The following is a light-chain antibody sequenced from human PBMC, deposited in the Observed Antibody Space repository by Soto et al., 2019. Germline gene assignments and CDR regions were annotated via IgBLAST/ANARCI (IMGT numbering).Light chain of an antibody. Sequence: EIVLTQSPVTLSLSPGERATLSSRASQSVSTYIAWYQVKPGQAPRLLIYDASSRASGVPARFSGSGSGTDFNLTISSLEPEDFALYYCQQRNSWPPITFGQGTRLEIK. CDR3: QQRNSWPPIT. CDR1: QSVSTY. CDR2: DAS. V-gene: IGKV3-11*01. J-gene: IGKJ5*01.